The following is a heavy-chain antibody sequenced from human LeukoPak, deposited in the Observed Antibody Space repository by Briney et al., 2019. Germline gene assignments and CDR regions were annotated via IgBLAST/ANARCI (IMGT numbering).Heavy chain of an antibody. CDR3: ARAVGPYDY. CDR1: ELTFITYG. Sequence: GGSLRLSCAASELTFITYGMHWVRKAPGKGLEWVAVIWYDGSNKYYADSVKGRSTISRDNSKNTLYLQMNSLRAEDTAVYYCARAVGPYDYWGQGTPVTVSS. V-gene: IGHV3-33*01. J-gene: IGHJ4*02. D-gene: IGHD3-10*01. CDR2: IWYDGSNK.